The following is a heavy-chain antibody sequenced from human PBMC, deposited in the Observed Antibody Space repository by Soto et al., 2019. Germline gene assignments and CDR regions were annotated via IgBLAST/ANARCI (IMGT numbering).Heavy chain of an antibody. D-gene: IGHD3-16*01. CDR3: ARHWGGLSYYYGMDV. Sequence: SETLSLTCTVSGGSISSYYWSWIRQPPGKGLEWIGYIYYSGSTNYNPSLKSRVTISVDTSKNQFSLKLSSVTAADTAVYYCARHWGGLSYYYGMDVWGQGTTVTVSS. CDR2: IYYSGST. V-gene: IGHV4-59*08. J-gene: IGHJ6*02. CDR1: GGSISSYY.